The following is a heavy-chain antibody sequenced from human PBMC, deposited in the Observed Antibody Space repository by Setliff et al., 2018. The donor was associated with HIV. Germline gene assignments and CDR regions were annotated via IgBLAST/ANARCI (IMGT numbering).Heavy chain of an antibody. V-gene: IGHV4-38-2*01. Sequence: PSETLSLTCAVSGYSISSDYYWGWIRQSPGKGLEWLGNIFRSGTTYYNPSLMSRVSISVDTSKDQFSLRLTSVTAADTAFYFCARVAPKWDLLKWFDPWGQGTLVTVSS. J-gene: IGHJ5*02. D-gene: IGHD1-26*01. CDR2: IFRSGTT. CDR3: ARVAPKWDLLKWFDP. CDR1: GYSISSDYY.